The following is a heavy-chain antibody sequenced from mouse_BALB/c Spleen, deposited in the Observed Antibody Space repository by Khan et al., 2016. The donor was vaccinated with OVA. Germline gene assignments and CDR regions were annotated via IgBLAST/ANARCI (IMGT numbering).Heavy chain of an antibody. D-gene: IGHD4-1*01. CDR3: ADHLTGSFAY. J-gene: IGHJ3*01. Sequence: EVELVESGGDLVKPGGSLKLSCAASGFTFSSYSMSWVRQTPDKRLEWVASISSGGYYTYYPDSVKGRFTISRNNAKNTLYLQMSDLKSEDTAIYYCADHLTGSFAYWGQGTLVTVSA. CDR2: ISSGGYYT. CDR1: GFTFSSYS. V-gene: IGHV5-6*01.